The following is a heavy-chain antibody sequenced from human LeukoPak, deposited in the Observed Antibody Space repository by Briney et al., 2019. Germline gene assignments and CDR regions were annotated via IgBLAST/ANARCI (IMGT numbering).Heavy chain of an antibody. V-gene: IGHV3-30*02. J-gene: IGHJ4*02. CDR3: AKDKSEYDFWSGYSPIDY. CDR1: GFTFSSYG. CDR2: IRYDGSNK. D-gene: IGHD3-3*01. Sequence: GGSLRLSCAASGFTFSSYGMHWVRQAPGKGLEWVAFIRYDGSNKYYADSVKGRFTISRDNSKNTLYLQMNSLRAEDTVLYYCAKDKSEYDFWSGYSPIDYWGQGTLVTVSS.